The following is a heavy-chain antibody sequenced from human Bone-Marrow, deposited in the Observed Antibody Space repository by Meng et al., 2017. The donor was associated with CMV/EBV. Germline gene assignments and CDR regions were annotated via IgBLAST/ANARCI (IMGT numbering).Heavy chain of an antibody. CDR2: IYYSAST. D-gene: IGHD1-26*01. CDR3: ARGVGWPYFDY. CDR1: GGSISSNSYY. Sequence: SETLSLTCSVSGGSISSNSYYWGWIRQPPGKGLEWIGYIYYSASTYYNPSLKSRVTISVDTSKNQFSLKLRSVTAADTAVYYCARGVGWPYFDYWGQGTLVTVSS. V-gene: IGHV4-30-4*08. J-gene: IGHJ4*02.